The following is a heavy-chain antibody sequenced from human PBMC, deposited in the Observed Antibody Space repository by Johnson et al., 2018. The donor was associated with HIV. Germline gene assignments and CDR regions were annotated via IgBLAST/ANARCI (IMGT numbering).Heavy chain of an antibody. V-gene: IGHV3-33*01. D-gene: IGHD3-3*01. CDR1: GFTFSSYG. CDR3: TRGGITIFGVVDAFDI. J-gene: IGHJ3*02. CDR2: IWYDGSNK. Sequence: QVQLVESGGGVVQPGRSLRLSCAASGFTFSSYGMHWVRQAPGKGLEWVAVIWYDGSNKYYADSVKGRFTISRDDSKSIAYLQMNRLKTEDTAVYYCTRGGITIFGVVDAFDIWGQGTMVTVSS.